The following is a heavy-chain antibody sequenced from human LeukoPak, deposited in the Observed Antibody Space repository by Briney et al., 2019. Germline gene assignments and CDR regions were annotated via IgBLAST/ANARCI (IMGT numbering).Heavy chain of an antibody. CDR2: IYYSGRT. J-gene: IGHJ4*02. Sequence: SETLSLTCSVSGGSISSSSYYWGWIRQPPGKGLEWIGSIYYSGRTYYKPSLKSRATISVDTSKNQFSLKLRSVTAADTAVYYCASIADRSTNLDYWGQGTLVTVSS. CDR1: GGSISSSSYY. V-gene: IGHV4-39*01. D-gene: IGHD6-13*01. CDR3: ASIADRSTNLDY.